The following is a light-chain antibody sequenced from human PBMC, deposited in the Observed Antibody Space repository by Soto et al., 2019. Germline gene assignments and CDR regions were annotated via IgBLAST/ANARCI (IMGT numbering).Light chain of an antibody. CDR3: QQSYDTPST. CDR1: QSVLYSSNNKKS. J-gene: IGKJ1*01. Sequence: DIVLTQSPDSLAVSLGERATINCKASQSVLYSSNNKKSLTWYQQKPGQPPKLLIYWASTRESRVPGRFSGSGSGTDFTLTSNSLQAEDVAVYYCQQSYDTPSTFGQGTKVEIK. V-gene: IGKV4-1*01. CDR2: WAS.